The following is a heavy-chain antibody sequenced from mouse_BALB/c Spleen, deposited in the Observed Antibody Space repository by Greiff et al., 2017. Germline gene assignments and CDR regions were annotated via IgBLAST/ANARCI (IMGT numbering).Heavy chain of an antibody. CDR2: ISSGGSYT. CDR1: GFTFSSYA. Sequence: EVKLVESGGGLVKPGGSLKLSCAASGFTFSSYAMSWVRQSPEKRLEWVAEISSGGSYTYYPDTVTGRFTISRDNAKNTLYLEMSSLRSEDTAMYYCARGENYGYDGGNAMDYWGQGTSVTVSS. CDR3: ARGENYGYDGGNAMDY. J-gene: IGHJ4*01. D-gene: IGHD2-2*01. V-gene: IGHV5-9-4*01.